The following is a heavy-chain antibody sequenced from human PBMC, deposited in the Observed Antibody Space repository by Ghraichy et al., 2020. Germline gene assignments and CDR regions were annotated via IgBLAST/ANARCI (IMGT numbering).Heavy chain of an antibody. CDR1: GFTFSSYW. CDR3: ARLFSHSSDY. D-gene: IGHD3-9*01. J-gene: IGHJ4*02. CDR2: IKQDGTDK. Sequence: GGSLRLSCAASGFTFSSYWMSWVRQAPGKGLECVAAIKQDGTDKSYVDSAKGRFTISRDNAKNSLYLQLNSLRTEDTAVYYCARLFSHSSDYWGQGTLVTVSS. V-gene: IGHV3-7*01.